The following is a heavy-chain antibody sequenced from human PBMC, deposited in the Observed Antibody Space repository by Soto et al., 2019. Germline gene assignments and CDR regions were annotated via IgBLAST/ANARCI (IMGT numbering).Heavy chain of an antibody. J-gene: IGHJ6*02. CDR1: GGTFSSYT. D-gene: IGHD5-18*01. CDR3: ARSAEGTAMVPSYGMDV. Sequence: SVKVSCKASGGTFSSYTISWVRQAPGQGLEWMGRIIPILGIANYAQKFQGRVTITADKSTSTAYMELSSLRSEDTAVYYCARSAEGTAMVPSYGMDVWGQGTTVTVSS. CDR2: IIPILGIA. V-gene: IGHV1-69*02.